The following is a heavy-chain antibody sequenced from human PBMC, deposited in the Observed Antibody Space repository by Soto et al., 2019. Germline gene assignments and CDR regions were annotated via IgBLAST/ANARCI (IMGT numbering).Heavy chain of an antibody. CDR3: ARASWIQLWLIPDYHYYMNV. V-gene: IGHV1-69*13. CDR1: GGTFSSYA. D-gene: IGHD5-18*01. CDR2: ISPIFGTA. Sequence: GASVKVSCKASGGTFSSYAISWVRQAPGQGLEWLGGISPIFGTANYAQKFQGRVTITADASTSTAYMELRSLRSEDTAVYYCARASWIQLWLIPDYHYYMNVWGNGTTVTVSS. J-gene: IGHJ6*03.